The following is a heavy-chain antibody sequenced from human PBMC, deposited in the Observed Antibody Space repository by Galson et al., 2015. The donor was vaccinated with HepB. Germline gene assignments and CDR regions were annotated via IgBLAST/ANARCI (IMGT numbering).Heavy chain of an antibody. J-gene: IGHJ3*01. CDR1: GFIFSGYT. Sequence: SLRLSCAASGFIFSGYTMNWVRQAPGKGLEWVSYIRTSIGDIKYADSVKGRFTISRDNAKNSLYLQMNSLRDDDTAVYYCARGPFDDAFDLWGQGTMVTVSS. CDR3: ARGPFDDAFDL. CDR2: IRTSIGDI. V-gene: IGHV3-48*02.